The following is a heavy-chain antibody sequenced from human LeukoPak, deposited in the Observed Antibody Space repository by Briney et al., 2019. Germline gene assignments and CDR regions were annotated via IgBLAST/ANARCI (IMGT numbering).Heavy chain of an antibody. CDR3: ARGRLCGGDCYGQLMDV. V-gene: IGHV3-30-3*01. CDR2: ISYDGSNK. J-gene: IGHJ6*02. CDR1: GFTFSSYA. Sequence: GGSLRLSCAASGFTFSSYAMHWVRQAPGKGLEWVAVISYDGSNKYYADSVKGRFTISRDNSKKTLYLQMNSLRAEDTAVYYCARGRLCGGDCYGQLMDVWGQGTTVTVSS. D-gene: IGHD2-21*02.